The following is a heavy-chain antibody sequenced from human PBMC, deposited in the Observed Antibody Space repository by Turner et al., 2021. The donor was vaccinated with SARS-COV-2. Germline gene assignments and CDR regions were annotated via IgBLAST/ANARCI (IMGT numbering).Heavy chain of an antibody. CDR2: IIPIMGTA. CDR3: GVSGAAVGTLGWFDP. V-gene: IGHV1-69*01. Sequence: QVQLVQSGAEVKQPGSSVQVSCKASGGTFSSYAISWVRQASGQGLVWMGGIIPIMGTANYAQTFQGRVTITADESRSTAYMELNSLRSEDTAVYYCGVSGAAVGTLGWFDPWGQGTLVTVSS. D-gene: IGHD6-13*01. J-gene: IGHJ5*02. CDR1: GGTFSSYA.